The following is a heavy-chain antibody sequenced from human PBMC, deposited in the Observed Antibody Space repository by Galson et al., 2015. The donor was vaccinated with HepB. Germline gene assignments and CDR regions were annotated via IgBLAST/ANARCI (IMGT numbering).Heavy chain of an antibody. J-gene: IGHJ4*02. D-gene: IGHD6-6*01. Sequence: SLRLSCAASGFTFSSYWMSWVRQAPGKGLEWVANIKQDGSEKYYVDSVKGRFTISRDNAKNSLYLQMNSLRAEDTAVYYCARDIPSSSSLENDYWGQGTLVTVSS. CDR3: ARDIPSSSSLENDY. CDR1: GFTFSSYW. V-gene: IGHV3-7*03. CDR2: IKQDGSEK.